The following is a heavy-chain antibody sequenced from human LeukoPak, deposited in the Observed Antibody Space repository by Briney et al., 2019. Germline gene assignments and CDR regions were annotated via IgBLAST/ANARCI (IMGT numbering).Heavy chain of an antibody. CDR3: ARIYSSGPEVGYYFDY. D-gene: IGHD3-22*01. J-gene: IGHJ4*02. V-gene: IGHV4-30-4*08. Sequence: SQTLSLTXTVSGGSISSGDYYWSGIRQPPGKGLEWIGYIYYSGSTYYNPSLKSRVTISVDTSKNQFSLKLSSVTAADTAVYYCARIYSSGPEVGYYFDYWGQGTLVTVSS. CDR1: GGSISSGDYY. CDR2: IYYSGST.